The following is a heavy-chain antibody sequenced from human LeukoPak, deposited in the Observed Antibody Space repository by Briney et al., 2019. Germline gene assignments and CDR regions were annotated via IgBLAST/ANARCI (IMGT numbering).Heavy chain of an antibody. Sequence: GGSLRLSCAASGFTISSYWMHWVRQAPGKGLEWVANIKQDGSEKYYMDSVKGRFTISRDNAKNSLYLQMNTLRAEDTAVYYCAKTGGTTDVYWGQGTLVTVSS. CDR3: AKTGGTTDVY. D-gene: IGHD1-14*01. CDR2: IKQDGSEK. J-gene: IGHJ4*02. CDR1: GFTISSYW. V-gene: IGHV3-7*03.